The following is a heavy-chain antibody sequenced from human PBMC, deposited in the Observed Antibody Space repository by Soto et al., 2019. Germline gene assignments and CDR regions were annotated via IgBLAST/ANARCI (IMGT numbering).Heavy chain of an antibody. J-gene: IGHJ4*02. CDR2: INPILSTS. CDR3: ASSYGSGYRAFDY. D-gene: IGHD3-10*01. Sequence: QVQLVQSGAEVKKPGSSVRVSCKASGDTFTFYSINWVRQAPGLGLEWMGRINPILSTSNYAQRFQGRVTMTADKSTSTAYMELSSLRSEDTAMYYCASSYGSGYRAFDYWGQGALVTVSS. CDR1: GDTFTFYS. V-gene: IGHV1-69*08.